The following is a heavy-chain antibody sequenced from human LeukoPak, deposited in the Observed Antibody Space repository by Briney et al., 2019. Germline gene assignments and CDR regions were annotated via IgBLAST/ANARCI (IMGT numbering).Heavy chain of an antibody. D-gene: IGHD3-10*02. V-gene: IGHV3-7*01. J-gene: IGHJ6*04. CDR1: GFPFSKSW. Sequence: GGSLRLSCAASGFPFSKSWMNWVRQAPGKGLEWVANIKPDGSEEKYVDSVKGRFTISRDNAKTSLFLHMNSLRAEDSAVYYCAELGITMIGGVWGKGTTVTISS. CDR2: IKPDGSEE. CDR3: AELGITMIGGV.